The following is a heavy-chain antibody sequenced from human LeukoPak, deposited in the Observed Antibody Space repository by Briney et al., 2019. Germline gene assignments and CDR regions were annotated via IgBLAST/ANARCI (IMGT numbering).Heavy chain of an antibody. D-gene: IGHD3-3*01. Sequence: GGSLRLSCAASGFTFSSYWMSWVRQAPGKGLEWVSYISSSSSTIYYADSVKGRFTISRDNAKNSLYLQMNSLRAEDTAVYYCARGPSGNDFWSGYRTDAFDIWGQGTMVTVSS. CDR3: ARGPSGNDFWSGYRTDAFDI. CDR1: GFTFSSYW. V-gene: IGHV3-48*01. J-gene: IGHJ3*02. CDR2: ISSSSSTI.